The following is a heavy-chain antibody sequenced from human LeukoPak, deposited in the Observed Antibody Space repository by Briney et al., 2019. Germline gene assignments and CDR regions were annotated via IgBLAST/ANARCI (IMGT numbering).Heavy chain of an antibody. CDR2: IYHSGST. V-gene: IGHV4-59*08. Sequence: SETLSLTCTVSGGSISSYYWSWIRQPPGKGLEWIGYIYHSGSTNYNPSLKSRVTISVDTSKNQFSLKLSSVTAADTAVYYCTTLTGYYQVGYWGQGTLVTVSS. CDR1: GGSISSYY. CDR3: TTLTGYYQVGY. D-gene: IGHD3-9*01. J-gene: IGHJ4*02.